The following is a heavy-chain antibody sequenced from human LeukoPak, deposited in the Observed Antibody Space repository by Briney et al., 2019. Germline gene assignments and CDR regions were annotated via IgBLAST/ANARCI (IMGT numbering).Heavy chain of an antibody. CDR1: GGSFSGYY. V-gene: IGHV4-34*01. J-gene: IGHJ6*03. D-gene: IGHD3-10*01. CDR2: INHSGST. CDR3: ARRERITMVRGVIRGGMDV. Sequence: SETLSLTCAVYGGSFSGYYWSWIRQPPGKELVWIGEINHSGSTNYNPSLKSRVTISVDTSKNQFSLKLSSVTAADTAVYYCARRERITMVRGVIRGGMDVWGKGTTVTISS.